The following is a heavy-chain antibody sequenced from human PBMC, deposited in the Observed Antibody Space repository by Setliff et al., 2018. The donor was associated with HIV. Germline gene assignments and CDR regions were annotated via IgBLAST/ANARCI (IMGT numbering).Heavy chain of an antibody. V-gene: IGHV4-61*09. CDR2: IYTSGST. J-gene: IGHJ3*02. CDR1: GDSISSGSYY. Sequence: TSETLSLTCTVSGDSISSGSYYWSWIRQPAGKGLEWIGHIYTSGSTNYNPSLKSRVTISADTSKNEFSLKLSSVTAADTAVYYCARAKPSYYDYVWGTTVTVLNDAFDIWGQGTMVTVSS. D-gene: IGHD3-16*01. CDR3: ARAKPSYYDYVWGTTVTVLNDAFDI.